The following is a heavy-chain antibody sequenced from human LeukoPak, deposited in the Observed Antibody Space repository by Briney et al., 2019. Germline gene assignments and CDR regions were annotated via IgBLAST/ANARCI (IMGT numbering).Heavy chain of an antibody. D-gene: IGHD6-13*01. CDR1: GYSFTSYW. J-gene: IGHJ3*02. CDR3: ARSIAAGGLVAFDI. Sequence: GESLKISCKGSGYSFTSYWIGWVRQMPGKGLEWMGILYPGDSDTRYTPSFEGQVTISADKSISAAYLQWSSLKASDTAMYYCARSIAAGGLVAFDIWGQGTLVTVSS. CDR2: LYPGDSDT. V-gene: IGHV5-51*01.